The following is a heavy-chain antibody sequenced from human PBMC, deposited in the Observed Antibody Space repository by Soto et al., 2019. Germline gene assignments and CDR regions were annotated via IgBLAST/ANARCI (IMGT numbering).Heavy chain of an antibody. V-gene: IGHV1-46*01. CDR3: AKAPRAGAILTKFSAQIES. Sequence: SVKVSCKASGYTFTSYYMHWVRQAPGQGLEWMGIINPDGGSTRYAQNFQGRVTMTRDTSTSTVYMELSSLRSEDTAVYYCAKAPRAGAILTKFSAQIESWGQGTLVTVSS. CDR2: INPDGGST. D-gene: IGHD6-19*01. J-gene: IGHJ4*02. CDR1: GYTFTSYY.